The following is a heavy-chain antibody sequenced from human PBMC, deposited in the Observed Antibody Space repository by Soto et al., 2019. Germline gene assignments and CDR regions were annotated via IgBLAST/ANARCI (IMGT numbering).Heavy chain of an antibody. V-gene: IGHV3-13*01. CDR2: IGTAGDT. CDR3: ARFAVGQLYDY. CDR1: GFTFSSND. Sequence: EVQLVESEGGLVQPGGSLRLSCAASGFTFSSNDMHWVRQATGKGLEWVSAIGTAGDTYYRGSVKGRFTISREDAKNSLYLQMNSLRAGDTAVYYCARFAVGQLYDYWGQGTLVTVSS. D-gene: IGHD6-13*01. J-gene: IGHJ4*02.